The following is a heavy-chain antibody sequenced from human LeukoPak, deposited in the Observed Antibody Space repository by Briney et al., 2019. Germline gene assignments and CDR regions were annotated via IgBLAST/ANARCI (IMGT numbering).Heavy chain of an antibody. V-gene: IGHV1-24*01. CDR1: GYTLTELS. Sequence: ASVKVSCKVSGYTLTELSTHWVRQAPGKGLEWMGNFDAADGERIFAQKFQGRLTMTEDTSTDTVYMELSSLRSEDTAVYYCARLVGATKDYYYYYMDVWGKGTTVTISS. CDR3: ARLVGATKDYYYYYMDV. J-gene: IGHJ6*03. CDR2: FDAADGER. D-gene: IGHD1-26*01.